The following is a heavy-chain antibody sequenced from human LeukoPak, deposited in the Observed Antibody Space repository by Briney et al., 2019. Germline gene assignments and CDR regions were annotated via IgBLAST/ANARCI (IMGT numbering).Heavy chain of an antibody. CDR3: AGHHPRNTVDF. V-gene: IGHV4-34*01. CDR1: GGSFSGYY. Sequence: SETLSLTCAVYGGSFSGYYWSWIRQPPGKGLEWIGEINHSGSINYNPSLKSRVTISLDTSKNQFSLKLSPVTAADTAVYYCAGHHPRNTVDFWGQGTLVTVSS. CDR2: INHSGSI. D-gene: IGHD2/OR15-2a*01. J-gene: IGHJ4*02.